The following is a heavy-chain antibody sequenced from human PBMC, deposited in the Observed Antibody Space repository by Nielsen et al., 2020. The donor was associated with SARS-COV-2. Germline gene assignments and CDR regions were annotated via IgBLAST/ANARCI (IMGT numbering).Heavy chain of an antibody. V-gene: IGHV4-59*01. Sequence: SETLSLTCTVSSGSISSYYWSWIRQPPGKGLEWIGYIYYSGSTNYNPSLKSRVSMSVDTSKSQFSLQLYSVTAADTAVYYCARGDKHPIPFDSWGQGTLVTVSS. CDR2: IYYSGST. CDR3: ARGDKHPIPFDS. CDR1: SGSISSYY. J-gene: IGHJ4*02.